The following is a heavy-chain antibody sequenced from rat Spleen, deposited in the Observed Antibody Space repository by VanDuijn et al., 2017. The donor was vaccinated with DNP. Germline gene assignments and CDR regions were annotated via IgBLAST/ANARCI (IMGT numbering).Heavy chain of an antibody. CDR1: GFTFSNFV. CDR3: ARPDY. J-gene: IGHJ2*01. V-gene: IGHV5-25*01. Sequence: VQLVESGGGFVQPGMSMKLSCAASGFTFSNFVMYWIRQAPAKGLEWVAYISYDGGSTSYGDSVKGRFTISRDNAKSTLYLQMDSLRSEDTATYYCARPDYWGQGVMVTVSS. CDR2: ISYDGGST.